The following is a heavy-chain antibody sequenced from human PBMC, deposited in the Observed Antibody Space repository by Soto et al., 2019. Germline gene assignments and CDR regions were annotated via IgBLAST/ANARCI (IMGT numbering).Heavy chain of an antibody. Sequence: QALSLTCSISGDSVSSNSAAWNWIRQFPSRGLEWLGRTYYRSKWYNDYAVSVKSRITINPDTSKNQFSLQLNSVTPEDTAVYYCARVAARATTGSYYYYYGMDVWGQGTTVTVSS. CDR2: TYYRSKWYN. CDR3: ARVAARATTGSYYYYYGMDV. CDR1: GDSVSSNSAA. J-gene: IGHJ6*02. D-gene: IGHD6-6*01. V-gene: IGHV6-1*01.